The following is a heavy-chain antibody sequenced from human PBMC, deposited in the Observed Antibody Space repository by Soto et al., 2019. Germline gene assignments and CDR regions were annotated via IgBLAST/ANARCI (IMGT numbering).Heavy chain of an antibody. CDR1: AYTFTSYV. Sequence: ASGKVSCKASAYTFTSYVISWVRQAPGPGLEWMGWISAYNGNTNYAQKLQGRVTMTTDTSTSTAYMELRSLRSDDTAVYYCARAGAYCSGGSCYSDAFDIWGQGTMVTVSS. CDR3: ARAGAYCSGGSCYSDAFDI. V-gene: IGHV1-18*01. CDR2: ISAYNGNT. J-gene: IGHJ3*02. D-gene: IGHD2-15*01.